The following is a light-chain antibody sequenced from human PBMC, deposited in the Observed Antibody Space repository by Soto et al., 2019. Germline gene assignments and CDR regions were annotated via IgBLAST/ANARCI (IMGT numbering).Light chain of an antibody. CDR1: QTISSW. Sequence: DIQMTQSPSTLSGSVGDRVTITCRASQTISSWLAWYQQKPGKAPKLLIYKPSTLKSGVPSRFSGSGSGTEFTLTISSLQTDDFATYYGQHYNSYSEAFGQGTKVELK. CDR3: QHYNSYSEA. CDR2: KPS. J-gene: IGKJ1*01. V-gene: IGKV1-5*03.